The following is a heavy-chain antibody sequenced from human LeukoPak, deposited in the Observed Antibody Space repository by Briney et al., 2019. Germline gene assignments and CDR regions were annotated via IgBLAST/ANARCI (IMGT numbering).Heavy chain of an antibody. J-gene: IGHJ5*02. CDR2: IYNSGSS. CDR3: ARGQTYYYGSGSYGPSYNWFDP. CDR1: GGSIRNYY. V-gene: IGHV4-59*12. Sequence: PSETLSLTCTVSGGSIRNYYWSWIRQPPGKGLEWIGYIYNSGSSNYNPSLKSRATISLDTSKNQFSLKLSSVTAADTAVYYCARGQTYYYGSGSYGPSYNWFDPWGQGTLVTVSS. D-gene: IGHD3-10*01.